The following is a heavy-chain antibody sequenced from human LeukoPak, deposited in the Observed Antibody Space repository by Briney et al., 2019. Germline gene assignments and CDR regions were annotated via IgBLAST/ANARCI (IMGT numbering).Heavy chain of an antibody. CDR2: ISGYNGNT. V-gene: IGHV1-18*04. CDR1: GYSFTSYG. Sequence: GASVKVSCKASGYSFTSYGISWVRQAPGQGLEWMGWISGYNGNTKFAQKLQDRVTMTTDTSTSTAYMELRSLRSDDTAVYYCARPERQSRSSRIYYFDYWGQGALVTVSS. CDR3: ARPERQSRSSRIYYFDY. J-gene: IGHJ4*02. D-gene: IGHD6-13*01.